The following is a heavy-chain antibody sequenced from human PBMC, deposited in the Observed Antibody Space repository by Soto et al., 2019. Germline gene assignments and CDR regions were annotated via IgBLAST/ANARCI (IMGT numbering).Heavy chain of an antibody. CDR3: VRDGTKTLRDWFDP. CDR1: GASISGFY. D-gene: IGHD1-1*01. V-gene: IGHV4-4*07. J-gene: IGHJ5*02. Sequence: LSLTCTVSGASISGFYWSWIRKSAGKGLEWIGRIYATGTTDYNPSLKSRVMMLVDTSKKQFSLKLRSVTAADTAVYYCVRDGTKTLRDWFDPWGQGISVTVSS. CDR2: IYATGTT.